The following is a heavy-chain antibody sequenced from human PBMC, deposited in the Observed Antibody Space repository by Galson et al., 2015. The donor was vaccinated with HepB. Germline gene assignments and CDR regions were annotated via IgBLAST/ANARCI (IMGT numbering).Heavy chain of an antibody. V-gene: IGHV1-2*02. Sequence: SVKVSCKASGYTFTGYHIHWVRQAPGQGLEWMGYVDPNNGVTNYAQKFHGRITVTRDTSINTVYMELNSLISDDTAVYYCARDLDYGGVYGSTWYFDYWGQGTLVTVSS. CDR1: GYTFTGYH. J-gene: IGHJ4*02. D-gene: IGHD4-23*01. CDR3: ARDLDYGGVYGSTWYFDY. CDR2: VDPNNGVT.